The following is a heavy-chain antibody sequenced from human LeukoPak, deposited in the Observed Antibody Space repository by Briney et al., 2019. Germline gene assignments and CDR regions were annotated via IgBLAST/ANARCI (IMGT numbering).Heavy chain of an antibody. Sequence: GGSLRLSCAASGFTFSSYAMHWVRQAPGKGLEWVAVISYDGSNKYYADSVKGRFTISRDNSKNTLYLQMNSLRADDTAVYYCARDVHYSPIVGATPGLIDYWGQGTLVTVSS. J-gene: IGHJ4*02. CDR2: ISYDGSNK. CDR1: GFTFSSYA. CDR3: ARDVHYSPIVGATPGLIDY. D-gene: IGHD1-26*01. V-gene: IGHV3-30*04.